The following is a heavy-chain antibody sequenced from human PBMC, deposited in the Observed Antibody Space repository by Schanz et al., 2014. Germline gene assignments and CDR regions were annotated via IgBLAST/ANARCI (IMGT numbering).Heavy chain of an antibody. D-gene: IGHD3-10*01. CDR1: GGSISSGSYY. V-gene: IGHV4-61*02. J-gene: IGHJ5*01. CDR3: ARDMVENWFDS. CDR2: IYSTGST. Sequence: QVQLQESGPGLVKPSQTLSLTCTVSGGSISSGSYYWSWIRQPAGKGLEWIGRIYSTGSTNYNPSLKSRVTFSKATSKNQFSLKLTSVPAADTAVYYCARDMVENWFDSWGQGTLVTVSS.